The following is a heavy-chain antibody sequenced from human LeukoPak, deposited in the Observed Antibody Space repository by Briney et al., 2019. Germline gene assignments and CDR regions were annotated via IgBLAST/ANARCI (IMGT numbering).Heavy chain of an antibody. CDR1: GGSISGYY. CDR3: ARGNWNYDY. CDR2: IYYTGIT. D-gene: IGHD1-7*01. J-gene: IGHJ4*02. V-gene: IGHV4-59*01. Sequence: SETLSLTCTVSGGSISGYYWSWIRQPPGMGLEWIGYIYYTGITKYNPSLKSRVTISVDTSKNQFSLKLNSVTAADTAVYYCARGNWNYDYWGQGTLVTVSS.